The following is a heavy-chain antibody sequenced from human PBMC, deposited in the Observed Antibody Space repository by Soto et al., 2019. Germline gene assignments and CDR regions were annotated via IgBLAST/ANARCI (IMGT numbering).Heavy chain of an antibody. CDR3: ARREIQGPIDY. V-gene: IGHV4-28*01. J-gene: IGHJ4*02. D-gene: IGHD1-26*01. CDR2: IYYSGTT. CDR1: GYSISSSNW. Sequence: QVQLQESGPGLVKPSDTLSLTCAVSGYSISSSNWWGWIRQPPGKGLEWIGYIYYSGTTYYNPSLKSRVTRSVATSRNQVALKLTSVTAVDTAVYYCARREIQGPIDYWGQGTLVTVSS.